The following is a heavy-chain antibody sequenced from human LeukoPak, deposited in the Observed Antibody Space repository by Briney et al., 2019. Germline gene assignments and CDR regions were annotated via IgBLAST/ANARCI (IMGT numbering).Heavy chain of an antibody. D-gene: IGHD3-3*01. CDR2: IYYSGST. J-gene: IGHJ6*03. CDR3: ARIQAPYYDFWSGYYENYMDV. CDR1: GGSISSSSYY. V-gene: IGHV4-39*01. Sequence: SETLSLTCTVSGGSISSSSYYWGWIRQPSGKGLEWIGSIYYSGSTYYNPSLKSRVTISVDTSKNQFSLKLSSVTAADTAVYYCARIQAPYYDFWSGYYENYMDVWGKGTTVTVSS.